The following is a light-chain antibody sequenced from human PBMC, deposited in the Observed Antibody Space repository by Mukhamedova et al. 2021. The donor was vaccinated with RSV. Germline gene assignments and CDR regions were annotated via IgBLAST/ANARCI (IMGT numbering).Light chain of an antibody. CDR1: QSVSSSY. Sequence: ATLSCRASQSVSSSYLAWYQQKPGRAPRLLIYRVSSRAVGILDRFSGSGSGTDFTLTISRLEPEDFAVYYCQHYGTSSWTFGQG. J-gene: IGKJ1*01. V-gene: IGKV3-20*01. CDR2: RVS. CDR3: QHYGTSSWT.